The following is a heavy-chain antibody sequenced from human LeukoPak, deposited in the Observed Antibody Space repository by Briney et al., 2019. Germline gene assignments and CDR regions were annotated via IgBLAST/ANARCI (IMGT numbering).Heavy chain of an antibody. J-gene: IGHJ4*02. CDR2: IRQDGSEK. Sequence: GGSLRLSCAASGFTFSNYWMTWVRQAPGKGLEWVANIRQDGSEKYYVDSVKGRFTISRDNAKNSLYLQMNSLRAEDTAVYYCARQNGGIFYWGQGTLVTVSS. V-gene: IGHV3-7*01. D-gene: IGHD2-15*01. CDR3: ARQNGGIFY. CDR1: GFTFSNYW.